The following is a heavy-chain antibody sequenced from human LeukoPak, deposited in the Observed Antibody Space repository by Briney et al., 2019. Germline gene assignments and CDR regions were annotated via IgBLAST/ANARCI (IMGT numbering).Heavy chain of an antibody. CDR1: GGSISSGGYY. V-gene: IGHV4-31*03. J-gene: IGHJ6*02. CDR2: IYYSGST. D-gene: IGHD2-2*01. Sequence: PSQTLSLTCTVSGGSISSGGYYWSWIRQHPGKGLEWIGYIYYSGSTNYNPSLKSRVTISVDTSKNQFSLKLSSVTAADTAVYYCARVGNPYCSSTSCYLHYYYGMDVWGQGTTVTVSS. CDR3: ARVGNPYCSSTSCYLHYYYGMDV.